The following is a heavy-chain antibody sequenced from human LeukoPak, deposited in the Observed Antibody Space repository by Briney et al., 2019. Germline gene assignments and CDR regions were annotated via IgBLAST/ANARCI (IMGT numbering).Heavy chain of an antibody. J-gene: IGHJ6*03. CDR2: MNPNSGNT. V-gene: IGHV1-8*01. D-gene: IGHD6-13*01. CDR3: ARSDYSSSWQGFYYYYMDV. Sequence: GASVKVSCKASGYTFTSYDINWARQATGQGLEWMGWMNPNSGNTGYAQKFQGRVTMTRNTSISTAYMELSSLRSEDTAVYYCARSDYSSSWQGFYYYYMDVWGKGTTVTVSS. CDR1: GYTFTSYD.